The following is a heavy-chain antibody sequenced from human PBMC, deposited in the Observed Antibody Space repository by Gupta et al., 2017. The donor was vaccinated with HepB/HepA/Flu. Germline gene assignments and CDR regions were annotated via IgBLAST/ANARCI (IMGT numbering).Heavy chain of an antibody. CDR2: ISYDGSNK. Sequence: QVQLVESGGGVVQPGRSLRLSCAASGFTFSSYGMHWVRQAPGKGLEWVAVISYDGSNKYYADSVKGRFTISRDNSKNTLYLQMNSLRAEDTAVYYCAKDGSGSYYPIDYWGQGTLVTVSS. CDR1: GFTFSSYG. J-gene: IGHJ4*02. CDR3: AKDGSGSYYPIDY. V-gene: IGHV3-30*18. D-gene: IGHD3-10*01.